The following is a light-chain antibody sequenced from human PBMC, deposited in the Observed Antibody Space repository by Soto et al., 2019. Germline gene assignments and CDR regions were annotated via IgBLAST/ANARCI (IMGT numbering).Light chain of an antibody. Sequence: QTLLTKPASLSGSPGQSISISCTGTSSDVGSYNLVSWYQQHPGTAPKLMIYEGSKRPSGVSNRFSGSKSGNTASLTISGLQDEDEADYYCCSYAGSSTYVFGTGTKVTVL. CDR2: EGS. CDR3: CSYAGSSTYV. J-gene: IGLJ1*01. CDR1: SSDVGSYNL. V-gene: IGLV2-23*01.